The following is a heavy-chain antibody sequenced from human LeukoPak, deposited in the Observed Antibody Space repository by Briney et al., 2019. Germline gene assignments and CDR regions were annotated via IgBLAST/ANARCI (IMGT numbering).Heavy chain of an antibody. Sequence: SETLSLTCTVSGGSISSNYWSWIRQPPGKGLEWIGCRYDTGGTNYNPSLQSRVTISVDTSKNQFSLKLTSVTAADTAVYYCARDSGSYSFQSWGQGTLVTVFS. J-gene: IGHJ4*02. CDR2: RYDTGGT. CDR1: GGSISSNY. V-gene: IGHV4-59*01. D-gene: IGHD1-26*01. CDR3: ARDSGSYSFQS.